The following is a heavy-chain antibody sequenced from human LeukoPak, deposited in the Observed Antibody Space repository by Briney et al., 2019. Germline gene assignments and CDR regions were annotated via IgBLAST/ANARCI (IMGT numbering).Heavy chain of an antibody. D-gene: IGHD3-10*01. CDR2: ISGSGGST. CDR1: GFTVSSNY. J-gene: IGHJ6*02. Sequence: AGGSLRLSCAASGFTVSSNYMSWVRQAPGKGLEWVSAISGSGGSTYYADSVKGRFTISRDNSKNTLYLQMNSLRAEDTAVYYCASNRHYYGSGSYYNVLDVWGQGTTVTVSS. V-gene: IGHV3-23*01. CDR3: ASNRHYYGSGSYYNVLDV.